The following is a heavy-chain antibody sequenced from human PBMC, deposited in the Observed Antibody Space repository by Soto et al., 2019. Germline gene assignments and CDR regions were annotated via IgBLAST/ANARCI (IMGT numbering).Heavy chain of an antibody. CDR2: ISYDGSNK. D-gene: IGHD3-3*01. Sequence: GALRLSCAASGFTFSSYAMHWVRQAPGKGLEWVAVISYDGSNKYYADSVKGRFTISRDNSKNTLYLQMNSLRAEDTAVYYCARDGARITIFGVVKASRAMDVWGQGTKGTV. CDR3: ARDGARITIFGVVKASRAMDV. V-gene: IGHV3-30-3*01. CDR1: GFTFSSYA. J-gene: IGHJ6*02.